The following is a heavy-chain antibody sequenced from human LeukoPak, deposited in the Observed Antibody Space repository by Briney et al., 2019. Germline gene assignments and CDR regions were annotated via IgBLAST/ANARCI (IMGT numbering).Heavy chain of an antibody. CDR3: ARERLGYSSGWYRAFDI. CDR2: IYYSGSR. CDR1: GGSIRSYY. Sequence: SETLSLTCTVSGGSIRSYYWSWTRQPPRKGLEWMGYIYYSGSRHYNPSLKSRVNISVDTSKKQFSLKLSSVTAADTAVYYCARERLGYSSGWYRAFDIWGQGTMVTVSS. D-gene: IGHD6-19*01. J-gene: IGHJ3*02. V-gene: IGHV4-59*01.